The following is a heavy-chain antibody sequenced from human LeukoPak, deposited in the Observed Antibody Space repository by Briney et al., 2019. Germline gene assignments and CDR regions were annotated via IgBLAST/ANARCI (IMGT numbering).Heavy chain of an antibody. CDR3: ARMITFGGVIPSYGMDV. Sequence: SETLSLTCTVSGGSISSGDYYWSWIRQPPGKGLEWIGYIYYSGSTYYNPSLKSRVTISVDTSKNQFSLKLSSVTAADTAVYYCARMITFGGVIPSYGMDVWGQGTTVTVSS. CDR2: IYYSGST. CDR1: GGSISSGDYY. V-gene: IGHV4-30-4*02. J-gene: IGHJ6*02. D-gene: IGHD3-16*02.